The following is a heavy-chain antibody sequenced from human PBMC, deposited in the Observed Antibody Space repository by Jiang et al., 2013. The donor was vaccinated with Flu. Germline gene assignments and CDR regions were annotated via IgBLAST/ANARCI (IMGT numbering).Heavy chain of an antibody. CDR2: IKQDGSEI. V-gene: IGHV3-7*01. CDR3: VRERALRF. Sequence: QLVESGGGLVQPGGSLRLSCTASGFTFSSYWMSWVRQAPGKGLECVANIKQDGSEIYYVDSVKGRFTVSRDNAKNSLYLQMNSLRAEDTAVYYCVRERALRFWGQGTMVTVSS. CDR1: GFTFSSYW. J-gene: IGHJ3*01.